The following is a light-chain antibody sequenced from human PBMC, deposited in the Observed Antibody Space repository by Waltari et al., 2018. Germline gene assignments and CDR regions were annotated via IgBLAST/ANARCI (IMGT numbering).Light chain of an antibody. CDR2: GAS. CDR3: QHYVRLPAT. V-gene: IGKV3-20*01. J-gene: IGKJ1*01. Sequence: EIVLTQSPGTLSLPPGERATLSCRTSQSVSRTLAWYQQRPGQAPRLLIFGASNRAPGIPDRFSGSGSGTDLSLIITRLEPEDSAMYYCQHYVRLPATFGQGTKVEIK. CDR1: QSVSRT.